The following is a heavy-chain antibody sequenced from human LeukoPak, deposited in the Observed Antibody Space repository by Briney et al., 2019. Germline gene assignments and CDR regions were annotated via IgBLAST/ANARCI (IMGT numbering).Heavy chain of an antibody. Sequence: TGGSLRLSCAASGFTFSSYAMHWVRQAPGKGLEWVAVISYDGSNKYYADSVKGRFTISRDNSKNTLYLQMNSLRAEDTAVYYCARDQTFDVWGQGTMVTVSP. CDR1: GFTFSSYA. V-gene: IGHV3-30*04. J-gene: IGHJ3*01. CDR2: ISYDGSNK. CDR3: ARDQTFDV.